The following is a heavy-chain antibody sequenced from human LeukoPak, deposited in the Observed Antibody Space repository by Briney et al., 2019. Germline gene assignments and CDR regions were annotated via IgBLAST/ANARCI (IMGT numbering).Heavy chain of an antibody. Sequence: GESLKISCKASGYSFTTFWIGWVRQIPGKGLEWMGVIYPGDSDTRYSPSLQGQVTISADKSIRTAYLLWSSLKASDTAMYYCASTVRSSSPFDYWGQGTLVTVSS. V-gene: IGHV5-51*01. CDR2: IYPGDSDT. CDR3: ASTVRSSSPFDY. CDR1: GYSFTTFW. D-gene: IGHD6-6*01. J-gene: IGHJ4*02.